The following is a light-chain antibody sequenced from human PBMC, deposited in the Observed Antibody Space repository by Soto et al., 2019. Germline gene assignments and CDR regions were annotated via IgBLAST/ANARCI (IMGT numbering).Light chain of an antibody. CDR1: QTVNNY. CDR2: DAS. V-gene: IGKV3-11*01. CDR3: QQLGNWLWLN. Sequence: EIVLKQSPGTLSLSPGERATLSCRASQTVNNYLAWYQQKPGQAPRLVIYDASNRATGIPARFSGSGSGTDFTLTISSLEPEDSAVYYCQQLGNWLWLNFGGGTRVEIK. J-gene: IGKJ4*01.